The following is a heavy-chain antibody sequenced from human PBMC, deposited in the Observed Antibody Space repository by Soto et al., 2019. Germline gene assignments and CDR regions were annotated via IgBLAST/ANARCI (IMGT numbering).Heavy chain of an antibody. CDR3: ARDQLILTAHDFFYGSDV. CDR1: GFTFSMYS. CDR2: IPQDGVDG. J-gene: IGHJ6*02. Sequence: GSLRLSCEVSGFTFSMYSMSWVRQSPGKGLEWVAKIPQDGVDGHYADSVKGRFIISRDNDKNSLHLQLNNLRAEDTAVYYCARDQLILTAHDFFYGSDVWGRGDTGTVSS. D-gene: IGHD1-1*01. V-gene: IGHV3-7*03.